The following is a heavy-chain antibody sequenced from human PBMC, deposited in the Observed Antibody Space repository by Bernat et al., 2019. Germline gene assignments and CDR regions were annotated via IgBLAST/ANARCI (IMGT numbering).Heavy chain of an antibody. Sequence: QVQLVESGGGVVQPGRSLRLSCAASGFTINRYAMHWVRQAPGKGLEWVAVISIDGNKKHYAESVEGRFTISRDSSKNTLYLQMNSLGVEDTAVYYCAKEGEGNNWSSFDIWGQGTMVTVSS. CDR3: AKEGEGNNWSSFDI. V-gene: IGHV3-30*18. D-gene: IGHD1-1*01. CDR1: GFTINRYA. J-gene: IGHJ3*02. CDR2: ISIDGNKK.